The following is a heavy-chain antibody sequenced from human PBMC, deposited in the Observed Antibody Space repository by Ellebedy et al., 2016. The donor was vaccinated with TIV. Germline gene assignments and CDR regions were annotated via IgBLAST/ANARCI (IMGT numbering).Heavy chain of an antibody. CDR3: AKVPMVRGVISYYYGMDV. D-gene: IGHD3-10*01. J-gene: IGHJ6*02. CDR2: ISGSGGST. V-gene: IGHV3-23*01. CDR1: GFTFSSYA. Sequence: GGSLRLXCAASGFTFSSYAMSWVRQAPGKGLEWVSAISGSGGSTYYADSVKGRFTISRDNSKNTLYLQMNSLGAEDTAVYYCAKVPMVRGVISYYYGMDVWGQGTTVTVSS.